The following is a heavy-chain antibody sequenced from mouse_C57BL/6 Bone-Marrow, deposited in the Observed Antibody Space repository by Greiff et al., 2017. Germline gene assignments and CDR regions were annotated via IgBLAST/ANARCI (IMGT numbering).Heavy chain of an antibody. Sequence: QVQLQQSGAELVMPGASVKLSCKASGYTFTSYWMHWVKQRPGQGLEWIGEIDPSDSYTNYNQKFKGKSTLTVDKSSSTAYMQLSSLTSEDSAVYYCASHSYYYAMDYWGQGTSVTVSS. J-gene: IGHJ4*01. CDR2: IDPSDSYT. CDR1: GYTFTSYW. V-gene: IGHV1-69*01. CDR3: ASHSYYYAMDY.